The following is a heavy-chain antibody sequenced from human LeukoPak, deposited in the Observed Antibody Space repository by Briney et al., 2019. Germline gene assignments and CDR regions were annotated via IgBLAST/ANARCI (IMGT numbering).Heavy chain of an antibody. Sequence: GESLKISCKGSGYSFTSYWIGWVRQMPRKGLEWMGIIYPGDSDTRYSPSFQGQVTISADKSISTAYLQWSSLKASDTAMYYCASSYGSGSPLGDAFDIWGQGTMVTVSS. CDR2: IYPGDSDT. J-gene: IGHJ3*02. CDR1: GYSFTSYW. D-gene: IGHD3-10*01. CDR3: ASSYGSGSPLGDAFDI. V-gene: IGHV5-51*01.